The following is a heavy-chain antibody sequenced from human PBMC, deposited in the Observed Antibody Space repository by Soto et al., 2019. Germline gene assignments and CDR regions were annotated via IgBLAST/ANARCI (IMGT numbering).Heavy chain of an antibody. CDR2: ISWNSGTI. Sequence: GGSLRLSCAASGFGFDGYAMHWVRQDPGRGLEWVSGISWNSGTIDCADSVKGRFTISRDNAKNSLYLQMNSLRLEDTAMYYCAKDTQLRFYGMDVWGQGTTVTVSS. CDR3: AKDTQLRFYGMDV. CDR1: GFGFDGYA. J-gene: IGHJ6*02. V-gene: IGHV3-9*01.